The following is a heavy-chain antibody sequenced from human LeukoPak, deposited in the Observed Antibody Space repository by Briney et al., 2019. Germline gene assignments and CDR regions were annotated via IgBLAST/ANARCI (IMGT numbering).Heavy chain of an antibody. J-gene: IGHJ4*02. CDR3: AREAQGFDY. Sequence: HPGGSLRLSCAASGFTFSRYWMHWVRQAPGKGLEWVSAISGSGGSGGSTYYADSVKGRFTISRDNSKDTLFLQMNSLRAEDTAVYFCAREAQGFDYWGQGTLVTVSS. D-gene: IGHD1-26*01. CDR1: GFTFSRYW. V-gene: IGHV3-23*01. CDR2: ISGSGGSGGST.